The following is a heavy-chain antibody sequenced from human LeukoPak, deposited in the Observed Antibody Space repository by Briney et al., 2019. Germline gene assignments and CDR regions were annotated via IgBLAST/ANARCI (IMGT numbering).Heavy chain of an antibody. CDR3: ANWNVQELLTPLDY. V-gene: IGHV3-30-3*01. D-gene: IGHD1-1*01. CDR1: GFTFSSYA. Sequence: PGGSLRLSCAASGFTFSSYAMHWVRQAPGKGLEWVAVISYDGSNKYYADSVKGRFTISRDNSKNTLYLQMNSPRAEDTAVYYCANWNVQELLTPLDYWGQGTLVTVSS. J-gene: IGHJ4*02. CDR2: ISYDGSNK.